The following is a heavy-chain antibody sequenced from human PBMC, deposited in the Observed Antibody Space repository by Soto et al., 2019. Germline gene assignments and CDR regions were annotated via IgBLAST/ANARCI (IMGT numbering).Heavy chain of an antibody. V-gene: IGHV4-59*07. D-gene: IGHD3-16*01. Sequence: QVQLRESGPGLVKPSDTLSLICTVSGGSISTYYWSWIRQPPGKGLEWIASVYYNGFTNYNPSLMSRVTMSVDTFRNQFSLRLNPVTAADTAMYYCARVSYDLVYYFDFWGQGTLVTVSS. CDR1: GGSISTYY. CDR3: ARVSYDLVYYFDF. J-gene: IGHJ4*02. CDR2: VYYNGFT.